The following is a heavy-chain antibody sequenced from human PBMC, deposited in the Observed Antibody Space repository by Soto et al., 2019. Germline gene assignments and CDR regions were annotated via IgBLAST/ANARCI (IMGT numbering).Heavy chain of an antibody. J-gene: IGHJ4*02. Sequence: EVQLVESGGGLVRPGRSLRLSCAASGFTFGDYAMHWVRQVPGKGLEWVSGITWNSGILSYADSVKGRFTISRDNARNSLYLQMHNPRPEDTAFYYCTKGFSFYGVSAPRPRGYFDTWGQGAQVTVSS. CDR2: ITWNSGIL. CDR3: TKGFSFYGVSAPRPRGYFDT. D-gene: IGHD2-8*01. CDR1: GFTFGDYA. V-gene: IGHV3-9*01.